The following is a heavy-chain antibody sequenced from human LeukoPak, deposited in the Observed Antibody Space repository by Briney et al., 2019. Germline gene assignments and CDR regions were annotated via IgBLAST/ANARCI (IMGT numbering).Heavy chain of an antibody. Sequence: SETLSLTCTVSGGSISSSSYYWGWIRQPPGKGLEWIGSVYYSGSTYYNPSLKSRVTISVDTSKNQFSLKLSSVTAADTAVYYCARGSSRFNYWYFDLWGRGTLVTVSS. J-gene: IGHJ2*01. V-gene: IGHV4-39*07. CDR1: GGSISSSSYY. D-gene: IGHD3-16*01. CDR3: ARGSSRFNYWYFDL. CDR2: VYYSGST.